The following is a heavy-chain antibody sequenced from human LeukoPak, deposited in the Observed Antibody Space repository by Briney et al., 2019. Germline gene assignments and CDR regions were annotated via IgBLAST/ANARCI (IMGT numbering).Heavy chain of an antibody. CDR2: ISNSGGNT. CDR1: GFTFSNYA. V-gene: IGHV3-23*01. D-gene: IGHD2-15*01. CDR3: ARFQRYCSGGSCSNWFDP. J-gene: IGHJ5*02. Sequence: GGSLRLSCAASGFTFSNYAMSWVRQAPGKGLEWVSTISNSGGNTYYADSVKGRFTISRDNSKNTLYLQMNSLRAEDTAVYYCARFQRYCSGGSCSNWFDPWGQGTLVTVSS.